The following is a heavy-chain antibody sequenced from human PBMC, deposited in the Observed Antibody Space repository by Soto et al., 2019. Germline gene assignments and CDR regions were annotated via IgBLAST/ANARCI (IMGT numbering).Heavy chain of an antibody. Sequence: QVPLVQSGAEVKKPGSSVKVSCKASGGTFSSYAISWVRQAPGQGLEWMGGIIPIFGTANYAQKFQGRVTITADESTSTAYMELSSLRSEDTAVYYCASHYCSGGSCYSFHFDYWGQGTLVTVSS. CDR2: IIPIFGTA. CDR1: GGTFSSYA. V-gene: IGHV1-69*01. D-gene: IGHD2-15*01. J-gene: IGHJ4*02. CDR3: ASHYCSGGSCYSFHFDY.